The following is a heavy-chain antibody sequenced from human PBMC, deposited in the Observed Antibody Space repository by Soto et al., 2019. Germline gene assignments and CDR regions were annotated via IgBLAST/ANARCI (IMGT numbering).Heavy chain of an antibody. CDR1: GGSFSGYY. CDR3: ARRWSSFYGMDV. D-gene: IGHD3-3*01. J-gene: IGHJ6*02. V-gene: IGHV4-34*01. CDR2: INHSGST. Sequence: SETLSLTCAVYGGSFSGYYWSWIRQPPGKGLEWIGEINHSGSTNYNPSLMSRVTISVDTSKNQFSLKMSSVTAADTAVYYCARRWSSFYGMDVWGPGTTVTVPS.